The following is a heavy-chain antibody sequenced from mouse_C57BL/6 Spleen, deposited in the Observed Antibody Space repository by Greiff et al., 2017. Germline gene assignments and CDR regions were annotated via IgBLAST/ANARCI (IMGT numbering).Heavy chain of an antibody. CDR1: GYTFTSYW. V-gene: IGHV1-59*01. D-gene: IGHD6-2*01. CDR2: IDPSDSYT. Sequence: QVQLQQPGADLVRPGTSVKLSCTASGYTFTSYWMHWVNQRPGQGLEWIGVIDPSDSYTNYNQKFKGKATLTVDTSANTTYMQLSSLTSEDSAVYYCGGVSDTGYAMDYWGQGTSVTVSS. CDR3: GGVSDTGYAMDY. J-gene: IGHJ4*01.